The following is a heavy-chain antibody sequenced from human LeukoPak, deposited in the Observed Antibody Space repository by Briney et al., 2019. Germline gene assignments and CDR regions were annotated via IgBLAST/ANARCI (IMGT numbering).Heavy chain of an antibody. V-gene: IGHV4-59*01. CDR3: ARGGYYGSGNDFRFDP. CDR2: IHYTGST. J-gene: IGHJ5*02. CDR1: GGSISTYY. D-gene: IGHD3-10*01. Sequence: SETLSLTCTVSGGSISTYYWSWIRQPPGKGLECIGYIHYTGSTNYNPSLKSRVTISVDTSKNQFSLTLSSVTAADTAIYYCARGGYYGSGNDFRFDPWGQGTLVTDSS.